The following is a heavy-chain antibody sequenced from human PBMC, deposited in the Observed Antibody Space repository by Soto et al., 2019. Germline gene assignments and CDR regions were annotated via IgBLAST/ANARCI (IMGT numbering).Heavy chain of an antibody. V-gene: IGHV3-11*01. CDR1: GLSVCNFW. CDR3: ARDGNEYYGEYYDY. CDR2: IGTRGNTK. Sequence: XGLPRLFSAACGLSVCNFWVTWFRKAQGKGLEWVSYIGTRGNTKYYADSVRGRFTISRDNAKNSLYLQMKSLRPDDTAVYYCARDGNEYYGEYYDYRGQAIPVTGSS. D-gene: IGHD4-17*01. J-gene: IGHJ4*02.